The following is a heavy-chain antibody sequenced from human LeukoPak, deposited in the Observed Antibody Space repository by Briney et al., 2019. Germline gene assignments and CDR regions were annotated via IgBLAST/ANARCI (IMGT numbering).Heavy chain of an antibody. J-gene: IGHJ4*02. V-gene: IGHV4-39*01. CDR3: ARLLDDYGAHRPDY. CDR2: VDDSGDP. CDR1: GGSIGGLPFY. Sequence: SGTLSLTCTVSGGSIGGLPFYWGWIRQPPGEGLEWIGSVDDSGDPYYNPSLKSRVTISVDTSKNQFSLKLSSVTAADTAVYYCARLLDDYGAHRPDYWGQGTLVTVSS. D-gene: IGHD4-17*01.